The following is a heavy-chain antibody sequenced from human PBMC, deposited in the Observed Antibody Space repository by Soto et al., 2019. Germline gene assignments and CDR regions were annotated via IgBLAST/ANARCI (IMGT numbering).Heavy chain of an antibody. CDR1: GFTFSSYW. CDR3: ARVQGVAARPYYYYGMDV. D-gene: IGHD6-6*01. Sequence: GGSLRLSCAASGFTFSSYWMHWVRQAPGKGLVWVSRINSDGSSTSCADSVKGRFTISRDNAKNTLYLQMNSLRAEDTAVYYCARVQGVAARPYYYYGMDVWGQGTTVTVPS. V-gene: IGHV3-74*01. CDR2: INSDGSST. J-gene: IGHJ6*02.